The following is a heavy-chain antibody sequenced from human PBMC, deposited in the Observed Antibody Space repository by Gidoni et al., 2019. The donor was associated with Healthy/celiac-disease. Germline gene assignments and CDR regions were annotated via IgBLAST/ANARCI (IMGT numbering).Heavy chain of an antibody. J-gene: IGHJ6*02. CDR2: ISSGSSYI. Sequence: EVQLVESGGGLVKPGGSLRLSCAASGFTFSSYSMNWVRQAPGKGLEWVSSISSGSSYIYYADSVKGRFTRSRDNAKNSLYLQMNSRRAEDTAVYYCAREADYYDILTGPDSDYYYGMDVWGQGTTITVSS. CDR1: GFTFSSYS. D-gene: IGHD3-9*01. CDR3: AREADYYDILTGPDSDYYYGMDV. V-gene: IGHV3-21*01.